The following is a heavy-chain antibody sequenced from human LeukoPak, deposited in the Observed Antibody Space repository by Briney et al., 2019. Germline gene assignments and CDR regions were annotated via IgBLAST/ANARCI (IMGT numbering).Heavy chain of an antibody. V-gene: IGHV1-46*01. CDR2: INPSGGST. Sequence: AASVKVSCKASGYTFTSYYMHWVRQAPGQGLEWMGIINPSGGSTSYAQKFQGRVTMTRDMSTSTVYMELSSLRSEDTAVYYCARESQRAKAFDYWGQGTLVTVSS. D-gene: IGHD5-24*01. J-gene: IGHJ4*02. CDR1: GYTFTSYY. CDR3: ARESQRAKAFDY.